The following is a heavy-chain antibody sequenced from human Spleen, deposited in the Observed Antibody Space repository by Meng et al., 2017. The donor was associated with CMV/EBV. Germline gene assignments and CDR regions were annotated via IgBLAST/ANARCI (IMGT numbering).Heavy chain of an antibody. CDR2: IYYSGTT. CDR1: GGSISSSSYY. D-gene: IGHD3-22*01. CDR3: ARQDSSRAPDY. J-gene: IGHJ4*02. Sequence: SETLSLTCTVSGGSISSSSYYWGWIRQPPGKGLEWIGSIYYSGTTYYNPSLKCRVTISVDTSKNQFSLKLSSVTAADTAVYYCARQDSSRAPDYWGQGTLVTVSS. V-gene: IGHV4-39*07.